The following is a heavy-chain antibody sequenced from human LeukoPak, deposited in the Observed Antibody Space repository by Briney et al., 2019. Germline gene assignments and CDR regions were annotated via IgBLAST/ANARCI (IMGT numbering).Heavy chain of an antibody. CDR2: IYYSGST. Sequence: PSETLSLTCTVSGGSISSYYWSWIRQPPGKGLEWIGYIYYSGSTNYNPSLKSRVTISVDTSKNQFSLKLSSVTAADTAVYYCARDGIAVAGDAFDIWGQGTMVTVSS. V-gene: IGHV4-59*01. D-gene: IGHD6-19*01. CDR3: ARDGIAVAGDAFDI. J-gene: IGHJ3*02. CDR1: GGSISSYY.